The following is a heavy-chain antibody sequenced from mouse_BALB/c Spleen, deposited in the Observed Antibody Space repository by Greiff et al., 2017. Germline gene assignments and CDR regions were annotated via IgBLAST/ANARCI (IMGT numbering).Heavy chain of an antibody. J-gene: IGHJ4*01. CDR1: GFNIKDTY. V-gene: IGHV14-3*02. CDR3: ASQGYGGAMDY. CDR2: IDPANGNT. Sequence: VQLQQSGAELVKPGASVKLSCTASGFNIKDTYMHWVKQRPEQGLEWIGRIDPANGNTKYDPKFQGKATITADTSSNTAYLQLSSLTSEDTAVYYCASQGYGGAMDYWGQGTSVTVSS. D-gene: IGHD2-14*01.